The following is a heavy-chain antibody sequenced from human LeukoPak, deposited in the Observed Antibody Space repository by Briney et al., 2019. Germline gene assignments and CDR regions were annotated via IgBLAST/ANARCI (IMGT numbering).Heavy chain of an antibody. CDR2: IYYSGRT. Sequence: PSETLSLTCTVSGGSISSSNYYWGWIRQPPGKGLEWIGSIYYSGRTYDNPSLKSRVTISVDTSKNQFSLKLSSVTAADTAAYYCARLLYDRSGYYYFDYWGQGTLVTVSS. CDR3: ARLLYDRSGYYYFDY. CDR1: GGSISSSNYY. D-gene: IGHD3-22*01. J-gene: IGHJ4*02. V-gene: IGHV4-39*01.